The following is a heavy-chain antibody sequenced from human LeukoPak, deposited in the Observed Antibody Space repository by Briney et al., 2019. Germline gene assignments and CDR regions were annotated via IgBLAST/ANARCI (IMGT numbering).Heavy chain of an antibody. Sequence: GGSLRLSCAASGFTFSGYWMSWVRQAPGKGLEWVANIKQDGSEKYYVDSVKGRFTISRDNAKNSLYLQMNSLRAEDTAMYYCARDLTGGEWYSSSWYWFDPWGQGTLVTVSS. CDR3: ARDLTGGEWYSSSWYWFDP. D-gene: IGHD6-13*01. CDR1: GFTFSGYW. V-gene: IGHV3-7*01. CDR2: IKQDGSEK. J-gene: IGHJ5*02.